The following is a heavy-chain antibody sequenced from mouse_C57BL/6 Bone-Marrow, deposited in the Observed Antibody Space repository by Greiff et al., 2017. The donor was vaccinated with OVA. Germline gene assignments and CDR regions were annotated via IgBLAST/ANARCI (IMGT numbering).Heavy chain of an antibody. CDR1: GFTFRSYA. V-gene: IGHV5-9-1*02. D-gene: IGHD2-1*01. Sequence: DVMLVASGEGLVKPGGSLKLSCAASGFTFRSYAMSWVRQTPEKKLEWVAYISSGGDYIYYADTVKGRFTISRDNARNTLYMQMSSLKSEDTAMYYCTRLLDAMDYWGQGTSVTVTS. J-gene: IGHJ4*01. CDR3: TRLLDAMDY. CDR2: ISSGGDYI.